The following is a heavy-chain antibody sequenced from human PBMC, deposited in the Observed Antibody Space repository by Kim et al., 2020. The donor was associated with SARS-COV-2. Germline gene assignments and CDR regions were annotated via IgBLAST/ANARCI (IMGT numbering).Heavy chain of an antibody. D-gene: IGHD1-26*01. J-gene: IGHJ3*02. Sequence: YADSVKGRFPISRDNSKNTLYLQMNSLRAEDTAVYYCARVQSGSYSAFDIWGQGTIVTVSS. CDR3: ARVQSGSYSAFDI. V-gene: IGHV3-30*01.